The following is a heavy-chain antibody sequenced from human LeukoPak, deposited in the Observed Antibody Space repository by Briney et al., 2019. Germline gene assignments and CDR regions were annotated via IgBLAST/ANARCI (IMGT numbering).Heavy chain of an antibody. J-gene: IGHJ4*02. CDR2: INAGNGNT. Sequence: ASVKVSCKASGYTFTGYALHWVRQAPGQRLEWMGWINAGNGNTKYSQEFQGRVTITRDTSASTAYMELSSLRSEDMAVYYCARSRPREKWFGELKTFDYWGQLTLVIVSS. CDR1: GYTFTGYA. CDR3: ARSRPREKWFGELKTFDY. V-gene: IGHV1-3*03. D-gene: IGHD3-10*01.